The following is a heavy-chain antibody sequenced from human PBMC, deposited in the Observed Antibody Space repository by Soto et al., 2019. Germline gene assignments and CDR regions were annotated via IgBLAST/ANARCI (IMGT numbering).Heavy chain of an antibody. Sequence: GGSLRLSCAASGFTFSSYSMNWVRQAPGKGLEWVSAISGSGGSTYYADSVKGRFTISRDNSKNTLYLQMNSLRAEDTAVYYCEKVEGYRGIAAPDFDYWGQGNLVTVSS. CDR3: EKVEGYRGIAAPDFDY. D-gene: IGHD6-13*01. J-gene: IGHJ4*02. CDR1: GFTFSSYS. V-gene: IGHV3-23*01. CDR2: ISGSGGST.